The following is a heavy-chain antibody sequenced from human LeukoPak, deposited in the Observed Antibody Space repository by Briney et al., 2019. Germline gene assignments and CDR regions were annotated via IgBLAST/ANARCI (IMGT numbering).Heavy chain of an antibody. CDR2: INSDGSST. J-gene: IGHJ2*01. D-gene: IGHD1-26*01. CDR3: ARDLEVGATPNWYFDL. Sequence: PGGSLRLSCAASGFTVSSNYMSWVRQAPGKGLVWVSRINSDGSSTSYADSVKGRFTISRDNAKNTLYLQMNSLRAEDTAVYYCARDLEVGATPNWYFDLWGRGTLVTVSS. CDR1: GFTVSSNY. V-gene: IGHV3-74*01.